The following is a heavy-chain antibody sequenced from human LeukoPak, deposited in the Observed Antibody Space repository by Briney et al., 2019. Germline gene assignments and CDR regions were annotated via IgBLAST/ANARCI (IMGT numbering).Heavy chain of an antibody. Sequence: SVKVSCKASGGTFSSYAIGWVRQAPGQGLEWMGGIIPIFGTANYAQKFQGRVTITADESTSTAYMELSSLRSEDTAVYYCARDLGGSGSYYNYFDYWGQGTLVTVSS. CDR1: GGTFSSYA. D-gene: IGHD3-10*01. CDR3: ARDLGGSGSYYNYFDY. V-gene: IGHV1-69*13. J-gene: IGHJ4*02. CDR2: IIPIFGTA.